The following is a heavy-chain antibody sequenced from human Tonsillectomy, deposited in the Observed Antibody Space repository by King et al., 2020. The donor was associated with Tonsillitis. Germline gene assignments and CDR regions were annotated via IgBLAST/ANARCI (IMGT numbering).Heavy chain of an antibody. D-gene: IGHD3-22*01. Sequence: HVQLVQSGGGVVQPGGSLRLSCAASGFTFSDHGLHWVRQAPGKGLEWVAVIWYDEDTIQYVDSVKGRFTISRDNSKNTLFLQMNSLRGEDTAVYYCAGTTVYYQDSSGFLDYWGQGTQVIVSS. J-gene: IGHJ4*02. CDR1: GFTFSDHG. V-gene: IGHV3-33*01. CDR3: AGTTVYYQDSSGFLDY. CDR2: IWYDEDTI.